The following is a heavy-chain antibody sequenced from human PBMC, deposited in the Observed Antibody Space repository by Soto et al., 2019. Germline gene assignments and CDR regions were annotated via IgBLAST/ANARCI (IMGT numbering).Heavy chain of an antibody. Sequence: ASVKVSCKASGYTFTSYGISWVRQAPGQGLEWMGWICAYNGNTNYAQKLQSRVTMTTATSTSTAYMELRSLRSDDTAVYYCARDGRITMVRGAEPYYYYYGMDVWGQGTTVTVSS. V-gene: IGHV1-18*04. CDR1: GYTFTSYG. CDR3: ARDGRITMVRGAEPYYYYYGMDV. CDR2: ICAYNGNT. D-gene: IGHD3-10*01. J-gene: IGHJ6*02.